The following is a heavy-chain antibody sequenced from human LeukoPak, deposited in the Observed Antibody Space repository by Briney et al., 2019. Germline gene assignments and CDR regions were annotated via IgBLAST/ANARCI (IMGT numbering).Heavy chain of an antibody. Sequence: GGSLRLSCAASGFTFDDYAMHWVRQAPGKGLEWVSLITGNGGSAYYADSVKGRFTISRDNSKDSLYLQMESLRTEDTALYYCAKDTQGYSSLRVDYWGQGTLVTVSS. V-gene: IGHV3-43*02. D-gene: IGHD6-19*01. CDR3: AKDTQGYSSLRVDY. CDR2: ITGNGGSA. J-gene: IGHJ4*02. CDR1: GFTFDDYA.